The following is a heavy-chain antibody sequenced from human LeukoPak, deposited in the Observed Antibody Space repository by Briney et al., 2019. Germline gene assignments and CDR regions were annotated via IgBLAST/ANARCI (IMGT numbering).Heavy chain of an antibody. V-gene: IGHV1-8*01. CDR3: ARGIRKGLPSAFDI. J-gene: IGHJ3*02. Sequence: APVKVSCKASGYTFTIHDINWVRQATGQGLEWVGWMNPNSGNTGYAQKFQGRVTMTMNTSISTAYMELSSLRSEDTAVYYCARGIRKGLPSAFDIWGQGTTVTVSS. D-gene: IGHD2-21*02. CDR1: GYTFTIHD. CDR2: MNPNSGNT.